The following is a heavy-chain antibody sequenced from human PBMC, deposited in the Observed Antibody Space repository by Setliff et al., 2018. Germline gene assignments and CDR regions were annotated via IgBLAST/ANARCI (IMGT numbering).Heavy chain of an antibody. D-gene: IGHD1-26*01. V-gene: IGHV1-18*01. CDR3: ARSPPNRGVGQGHHMDV. CDR1: GYTFTRYG. CDR2: IRAYNGDT. J-gene: IGHJ6*03. Sequence: ASVKVSCKASGYTFTRYGINWVRQAPGQGLEWVGWIRAYNGDTNYAQKFQGRVTMTTDTSTSTAYMDLRSLTSDDTALYYCARSPPNRGVGQGHHMDVWGKGTSVTVSS.